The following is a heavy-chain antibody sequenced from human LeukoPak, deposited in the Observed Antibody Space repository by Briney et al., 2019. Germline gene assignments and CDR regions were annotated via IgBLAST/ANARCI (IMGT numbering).Heavy chain of an antibody. J-gene: IGHJ4*02. V-gene: IGHV3-9*01. Sequence: GGSLRLSCAASGFTFDDYAMHWVRQAPGKGLEWVSGISWNSGSIGYADSVKGRFTISRDNSKNTVYLQMNSLRAEDTAVYYCAKGIDFWSGYFAYWGQGTLVTVSS. D-gene: IGHD3-3*01. CDR3: AKGIDFWSGYFAY. CDR1: GFTFDDYA. CDR2: ISWNSGSI.